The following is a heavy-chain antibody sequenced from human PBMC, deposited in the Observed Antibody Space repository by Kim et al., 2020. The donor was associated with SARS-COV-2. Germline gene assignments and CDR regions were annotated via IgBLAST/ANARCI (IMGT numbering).Heavy chain of an antibody. D-gene: IGHD1-7*01. V-gene: IGHV1-46*02. CDR3: ARDRCGTSISSAYDF. CDR1: GYSFNTYF. Sequence: ASVNVSCKASGYSFNTYFLHWVRQAPGQGLEWMGMINPSDFYGRYARKFQGRVIMTRDLSTWTFYMEMTSLTSEDTATYFCARDRCGTSISSAYDFLCQG. CDR2: INPSDFYG. J-gene: IGHJ3*01.